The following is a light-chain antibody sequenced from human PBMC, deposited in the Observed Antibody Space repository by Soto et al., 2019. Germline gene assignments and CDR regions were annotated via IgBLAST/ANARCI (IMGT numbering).Light chain of an antibody. Sequence: DIQMTQSPSSLSASVGDRVTITCRASQSISNWVAWYQQKPGKAPKLLIYKASTLESGVPSRFSGSGSGTEFTLTISSLQPDDFATYYCQQYNNYYTFGQGTKLEI. J-gene: IGKJ2*01. V-gene: IGKV1-5*03. CDR1: QSISNW. CDR3: QQYNNYYT. CDR2: KAS.